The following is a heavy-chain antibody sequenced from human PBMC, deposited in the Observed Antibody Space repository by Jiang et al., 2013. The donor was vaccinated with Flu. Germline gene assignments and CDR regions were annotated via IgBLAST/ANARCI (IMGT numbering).Heavy chain of an antibody. V-gene: IGHV2-5*02. D-gene: IGHD3-10*01. CDR1: GFSLDTSGVG. CDR3: AHTYPDGSGKGY. J-gene: IGHJ4*02. Sequence: PTQTLTLTCTFSGFSLDTSGVGRGAGSVSPRGKALEWLALIYWDDDKRYSTSLKSRLTITKDTSKNQVVLTMTNMDPVDTATYYCAHTYPDGSGKGYWGQGTLVTVSS. CDR2: IYWDDDK.